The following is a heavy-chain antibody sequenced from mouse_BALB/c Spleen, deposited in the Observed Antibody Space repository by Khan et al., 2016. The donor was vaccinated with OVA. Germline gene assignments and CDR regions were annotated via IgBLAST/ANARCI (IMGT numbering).Heavy chain of an antibody. V-gene: IGHV5-12*02. J-gene: IGHJ3*01. CDR1: GFTFSDYY. CDR2: IRYGGDNT. CDR3: ASHDYDGITY. Sequence: EVELVESGGGLVQPGGSLKLSCATSGFTFSDYYMYWVSQTPEKRLEWVADIRYGGDNTNYPDNVKSRYTIYRDTAQKTMYLQMSHRKSEDTDKYYCASHDYDGITYWGQGTLVTVSA. D-gene: IGHD2-4*01.